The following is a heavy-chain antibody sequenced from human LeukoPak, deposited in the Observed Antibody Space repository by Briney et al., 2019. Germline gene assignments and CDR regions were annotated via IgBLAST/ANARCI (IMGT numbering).Heavy chain of an antibody. Sequence: ASVKVSCKASGYTFTSYDINWVRQATGQGLEWMGWINPNSGNTGYAQKFQGRVTMTRNTSISTAYMELSSLRSEDTAVYYCARERNLRYFDWLLFDSGGMDVWGQGTTVTVSS. CDR1: GYTFTSYD. CDR2: INPNSGNT. J-gene: IGHJ6*02. V-gene: IGHV1-8*01. CDR3: ARERNLRYFDWLLFDSGGMDV. D-gene: IGHD3-9*01.